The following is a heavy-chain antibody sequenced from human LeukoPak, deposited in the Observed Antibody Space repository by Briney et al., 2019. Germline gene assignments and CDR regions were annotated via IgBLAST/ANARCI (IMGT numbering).Heavy chain of an antibody. CDR1: GFPFSSYW. CDR3: ARLDLDV. J-gene: IGHJ6*04. CDR2: ISSSSSYI. Sequence: GGSLRLSCSASGFPFSSYWMSWVRQAPGKGLEWVSSISSSSSYIYYADSVKGRFTISRDNAKNSLYLQMNSLRAEDTAVYYCARLDLDVWGKGTTVTVSS. V-gene: IGHV3-21*01.